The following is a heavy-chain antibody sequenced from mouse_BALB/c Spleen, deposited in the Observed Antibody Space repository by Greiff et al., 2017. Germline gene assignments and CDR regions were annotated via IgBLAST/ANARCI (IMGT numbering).Heavy chain of an antibody. CDR1: GFTFSDYY. CDR2: ISDGGSYT. D-gene: IGHD2-3*01. J-gene: IGHJ1*01. V-gene: IGHV5-4*02. Sequence: EVQGVESGGGLVKPGGSLKLSCAASGFTFSDYYMYWVRQTPEKRLEWVATISDGGSYTYYPDSVKGRFTISRDNAKNNLYLQMSSLKSEDTAMYDWARGWLLRWYFDVGGAGTTVTVSS. CDR3: ARGWLLRWYFDV.